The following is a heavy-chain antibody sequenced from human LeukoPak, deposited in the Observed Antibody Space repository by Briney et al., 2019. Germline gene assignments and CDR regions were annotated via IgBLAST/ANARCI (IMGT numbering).Heavy chain of an antibody. D-gene: IGHD6-6*01. CDR3: ARDIIAARPIYGMDV. J-gene: IGHJ6*02. CDR1: GYTFTSYA. CDR2: INAGNGNT. Sequence: GASVKVSCKASGYTFTSYAMHWVRQAPGQRLEWMGWINAGNGNTKYSQKFQGRVTITRDTSASTAYMELSSLRSEDTAVYYCARDIIAARPIYGMDVWGQGTTVTVSS. V-gene: IGHV1-3*01.